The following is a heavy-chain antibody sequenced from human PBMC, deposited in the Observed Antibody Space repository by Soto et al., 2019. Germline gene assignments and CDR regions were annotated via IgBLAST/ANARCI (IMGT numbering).Heavy chain of an antibody. D-gene: IGHD3-3*01. CDR2: ISGSGGST. V-gene: IGHV3-23*01. J-gene: IGHJ6*03. CDR1: GFTFSSYA. CDR3: AKDPVGRVVIIRGYYMDV. Sequence: GGSLRLSCAAFGFTFSSYAMSWVRQAPGKGLEWVSAISGSGGSTYYADSVKGRFTISRDNPKNTLYLQMNSLRAEDAAVYYCAKDPVGRVVIIRGYYMDVWGKGTTVTV.